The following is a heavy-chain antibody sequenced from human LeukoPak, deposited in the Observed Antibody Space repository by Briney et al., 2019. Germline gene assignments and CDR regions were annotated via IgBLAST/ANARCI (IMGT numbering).Heavy chain of an antibody. Sequence: SETLSLTCTVSDGSISTSGYYWSWIRQPPGKGLEWIGYIYYSGSTNYKPSLKSRVTISVDTSKNQFSLKLSSVTAADTAVYYCARGGYYGSGNDFRFDPWGQGTLVTVSS. CDR2: IYYSGST. V-gene: IGHV4-61*08. CDR1: DGSISTSGYY. D-gene: IGHD3-10*01. CDR3: ARGGYYGSGNDFRFDP. J-gene: IGHJ5*02.